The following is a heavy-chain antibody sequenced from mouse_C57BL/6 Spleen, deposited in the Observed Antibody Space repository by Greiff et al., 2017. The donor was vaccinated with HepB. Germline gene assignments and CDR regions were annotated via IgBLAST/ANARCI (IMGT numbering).Heavy chain of an antibody. CDR2: IYPGGGYT. Sequence: VQLVESGAELVRPGPSVKMSCKASGYTFTNYWIGWAKQRPGHGLEWIGDIYPGGGYTNYNEKFKGKATLTADKSSSTAYMQFSSLTSEDSAIYYCARWGRIGGGFAYWGQGTLVTVSA. CDR1: GYTFTNYW. J-gene: IGHJ3*01. CDR3: ARWGRIGGGFAY. V-gene: IGHV1-63*01. D-gene: IGHD3-3*01.